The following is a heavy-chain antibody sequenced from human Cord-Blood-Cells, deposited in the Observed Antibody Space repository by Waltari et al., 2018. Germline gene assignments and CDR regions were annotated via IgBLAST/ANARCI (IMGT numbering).Heavy chain of an antibody. V-gene: IGHV4-39*01. J-gene: IGHJ3*02. CDR1: GGSISSSSYY. D-gene: IGHD3-10*01. Sequence: QLQLQESGPGLVKPSETLSLTCTVSGGSISSSSYYWGWIRQPPGKGLGWIGSIYYSGSTYYNPSLKSRVTISVDTSKNQFSLKLSSVTAADTAVYYCARQLWFGELLFDAFDIWGQGTMVTVSS. CDR2: IYYSGST. CDR3: ARQLWFGELLFDAFDI.